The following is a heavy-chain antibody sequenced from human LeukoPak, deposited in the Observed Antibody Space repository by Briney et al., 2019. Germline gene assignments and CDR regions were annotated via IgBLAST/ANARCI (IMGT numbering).Heavy chain of an antibody. V-gene: IGHV3-11*01. CDR1: GFTFSDYY. CDR3: ARIKRVLRYFDWLFLFDY. J-gene: IGHJ4*02. CDR2: ISSSDRTI. Sequence: GGSLRLSCAASGFTFSDYYMSWIRQAPGKGLEGGSYISSSDRTIYYADYVKGRFTISRDNAKNSLYLQMNSLRAEDTAVYYCARIKRVLRYFDWLFLFDYWGQGTLVTVSS. D-gene: IGHD3-9*01.